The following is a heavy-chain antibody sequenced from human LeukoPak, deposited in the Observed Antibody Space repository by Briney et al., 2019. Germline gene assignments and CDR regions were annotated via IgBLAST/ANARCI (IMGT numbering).Heavy chain of an antibody. Sequence: PGGSLRLSCVVSGFTVSSNYMNWVRQAPGKGLEWVSVIYSGGSTYYADSVKGRFTISRDNSKNTLFLQMNSLRAEDTAVYYCARESGSGSRGFDYWGLGTQVTVSS. V-gene: IGHV3-66*01. J-gene: IGHJ4*02. CDR1: GFTVSSNY. CDR2: IYSGGST. D-gene: IGHD3-10*01. CDR3: ARESGSGSRGFDY.